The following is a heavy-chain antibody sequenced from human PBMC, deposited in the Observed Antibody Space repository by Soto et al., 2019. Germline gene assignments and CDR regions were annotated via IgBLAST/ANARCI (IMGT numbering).Heavy chain of an antibody. Sequence: GGSLRLSCTASGFTFGDYAMSWFRQAPGKGLEWVGFIRSKAYGGTTEYAASVKGRFTISRDDSKSIAYLQMNSLKTEDTAVYYCTRDWPVAADIAAADMGIPFDYWGQGTLVTVSS. V-gene: IGHV3-49*03. D-gene: IGHD6-13*01. CDR2: IRSKAYGGTT. J-gene: IGHJ4*02. CDR1: GFTFGDYA. CDR3: TRDWPVAADIAAADMGIPFDY.